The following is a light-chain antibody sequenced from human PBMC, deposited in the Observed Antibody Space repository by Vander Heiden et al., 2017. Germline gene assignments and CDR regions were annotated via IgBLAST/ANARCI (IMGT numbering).Light chain of an antibody. CDR2: DAS. V-gene: IGKV3-11*01. CDR3: QQRNDWPVT. Sequence: ATLSFSASQTLRRYLAWYRQKPGQAPRLLIYDASNRAPGLPARFSGSESGTAFSLTISSLEPEDSAVYYCQQRNDWPVTFGQGTRLEIK. J-gene: IGKJ5*01. CDR1: QTLRRY.